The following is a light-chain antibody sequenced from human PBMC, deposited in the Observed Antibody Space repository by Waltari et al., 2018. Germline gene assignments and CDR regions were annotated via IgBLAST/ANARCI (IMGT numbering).Light chain of an antibody. CDR1: QSINSNY. J-gene: IGKJ4*01. V-gene: IGKV3-20*01. Sequence: EVVLTQSPGTLYLSPGERATLSCRASQSINSNYLAWYQQKPGQSPSLPIYGGSTRATGIPDRFSGSGSETDFTLTISRLEPEDFAVDYCQQYDISPPLTFGGGTKVEIK. CDR2: GGS. CDR3: QQYDISPPLT.